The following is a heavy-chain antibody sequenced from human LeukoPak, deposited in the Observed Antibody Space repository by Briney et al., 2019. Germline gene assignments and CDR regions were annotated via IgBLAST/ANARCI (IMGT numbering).Heavy chain of an antibody. CDR2: MNPNSGNT. CDR1: GYTFSSSE. V-gene: IGHV1-8*03. J-gene: IGHJ4*02. Sequence: ASVKVSCKASGYTFSSSEISWVRQAPGQGLEWMGWMNPNSGNTAYAQKFQGRVTITRNTSISTVYMELSSLRSEDTAVYYCAREDYYDSGSNDYWGQGTLVTVSS. D-gene: IGHD3-22*01. CDR3: AREDYYDSGSNDY.